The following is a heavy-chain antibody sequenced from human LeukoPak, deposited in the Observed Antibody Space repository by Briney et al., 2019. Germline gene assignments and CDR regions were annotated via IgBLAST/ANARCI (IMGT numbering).Heavy chain of an antibody. Sequence: ASVKVSCKASGYTFTGYYMHWVRQAPGQGLEWMGWINPNSGGTNYAQKFQGRVTMTRDTSISTAYMELSRLRSDDTAVYYCARRGYDFWSGYPDYWGQGTLVTVSS. CDR3: ARRGYDFWSGYPDY. CDR1: GYTFTGYY. CDR2: INPNSGGT. J-gene: IGHJ4*02. V-gene: IGHV1-2*02. D-gene: IGHD3-3*01.